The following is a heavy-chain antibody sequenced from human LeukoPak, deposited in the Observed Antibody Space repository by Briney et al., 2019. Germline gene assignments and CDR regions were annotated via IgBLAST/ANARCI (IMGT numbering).Heavy chain of an antibody. CDR1: GYTFTGYY. V-gene: IGHV1-2*02. Sequence: ASVKVSCKASGYTFTGYYMHWVRQAPGQGLEWMGWINPKSGGTNFAQKFQGRVTMTRDTSNSTAYMELSRLRSDDTAVYYCASGFMGYDRSGYYDDAFDIWGQGTMVTVSS. CDR2: INPKSGGT. D-gene: IGHD3-22*01. J-gene: IGHJ3*02. CDR3: ASGFMGYDRSGYYDDAFDI.